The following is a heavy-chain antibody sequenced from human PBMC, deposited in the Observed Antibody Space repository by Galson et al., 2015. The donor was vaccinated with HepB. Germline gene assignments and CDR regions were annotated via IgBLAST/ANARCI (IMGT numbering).Heavy chain of an antibody. CDR2: ISSSSSYI. CDR1: GFTFSSYG. J-gene: IGHJ4*02. V-gene: IGHV3-21*01. Sequence: SLRLSCAASGFTFSSYGMNWVRQAPGKGLEWVSSISSSSSYIYYADSVKGRFTISRDNAKNSLYLQMNSLRAEDTAVYYCASGWGSSGYLNWGQGTLVTVSS. CDR3: ASGWGSSGYLN. D-gene: IGHD3-22*01.